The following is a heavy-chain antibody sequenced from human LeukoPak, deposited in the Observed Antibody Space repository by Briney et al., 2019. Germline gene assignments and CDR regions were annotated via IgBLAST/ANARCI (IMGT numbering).Heavy chain of an antibody. CDR3: ARPPGSGYSFDY. CDR2: ISYDGSNK. Sequence: GGSLRLSCAAPGFTFSSYAMHWVRQAPGKGLEWVAVISYDGSNKYYADSVKGRFTISRDNSKNTLYLQMNSLRAEDTAVYYCARPPGSGYSFDYWGQGTLVTVSS. J-gene: IGHJ4*02. D-gene: IGHD3-22*01. CDR1: GFTFSSYA. V-gene: IGHV3-30*04.